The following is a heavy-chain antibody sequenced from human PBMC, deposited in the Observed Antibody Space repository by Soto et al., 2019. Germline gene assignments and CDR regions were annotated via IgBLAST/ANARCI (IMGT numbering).Heavy chain of an antibody. J-gene: IGHJ4*02. V-gene: IGHV3-64*07. CDR3: ARAEAVTIGFTIHYFFDF. Sequence: DVQLVESGGGLVQPGGSLKLSCAVSGFTFSHYTMHWFRQAPGRRLEYDSAISSDGGTTYYADSVRGRFTISRDNSKNTLYLQMGSLRSEDTGLYHCARAEAVTIGFTIHYFFDFWGRGTLVTVSS. CDR1: GFTFSHYT. CDR2: ISSDGGTT. D-gene: IGHD4-17*01.